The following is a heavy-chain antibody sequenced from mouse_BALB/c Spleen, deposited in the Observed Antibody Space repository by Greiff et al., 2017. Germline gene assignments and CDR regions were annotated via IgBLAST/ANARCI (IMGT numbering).Heavy chain of an antibody. CDR1: GFTFSSYA. Sequence: EVKLMESGGGLVKPGGSLKLSCAASGFTFSSYAMSWVRQSPEKRLEWVAYISSGSSTIYYADTVKGRFTISRDNPKNTLFLQMTSLRSEDTAMYYCARGNYFDYWGQGTTLTVSS. V-gene: IGHV5-17*02. CDR2: ISSGSSTI. CDR3: ARGNYFDY. J-gene: IGHJ2*01.